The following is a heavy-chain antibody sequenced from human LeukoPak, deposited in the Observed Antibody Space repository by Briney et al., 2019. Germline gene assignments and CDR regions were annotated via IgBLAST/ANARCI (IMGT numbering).Heavy chain of an antibody. Sequence: GGSLRLSCAASGFTFSSYSMNWVRQAPGKGLEWVSSISSSSSYIYYADSVKGRFTISRDNAKNSLYLQMNSLRAEDTAVYYCARDISSYYDSSGYYFDYWGQGTLVTVSS. J-gene: IGHJ4*02. D-gene: IGHD3-22*01. CDR3: ARDISSYYDSSGYYFDY. V-gene: IGHV3-21*01. CDR1: GFTFSSYS. CDR2: ISSSSSYI.